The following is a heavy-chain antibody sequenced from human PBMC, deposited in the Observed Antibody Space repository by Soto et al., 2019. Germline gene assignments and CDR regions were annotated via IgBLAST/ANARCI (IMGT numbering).Heavy chain of an antibody. J-gene: IGHJ4*02. V-gene: IGHV4-59*01. CDR2: IYYSGST. Sequence: SETLSLTCTVSGGSISSYYWSWIRQPPGKGLEWIGYIYYSGSTNYNPSLKSRVTISVDTSKNQFSLKLSSVTAADTAVYYCAREAAAGTIDYWGQGTLVTVSS. CDR3: AREAAAGTIDY. D-gene: IGHD6-13*01. CDR1: GGSISSYY.